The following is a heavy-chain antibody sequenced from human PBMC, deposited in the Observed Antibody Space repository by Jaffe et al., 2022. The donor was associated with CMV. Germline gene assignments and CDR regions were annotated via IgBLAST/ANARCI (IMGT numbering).Heavy chain of an antibody. CDR1: GFTFSSNE. CDR2: ISSSGSTI. Sequence: EVQLVESGGGLVKPGGSLRLSCADSGFTFSSNEMNWVRQAPGKGLEWVSYISSSGSTIYYADSVKGRFTISRDNAKSSLYLQMNSLRAEDTAVYHCARVRFGYMDVWGKGTTVTVSS. J-gene: IGHJ6*03. D-gene: IGHD3-10*01. V-gene: IGHV3-48*03. CDR3: ARVRFGYMDV.